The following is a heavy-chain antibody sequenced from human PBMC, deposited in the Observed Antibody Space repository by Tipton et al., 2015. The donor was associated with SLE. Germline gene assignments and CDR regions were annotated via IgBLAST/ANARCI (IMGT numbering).Heavy chain of an antibody. CDR3: ARHAGRQWPLDY. D-gene: IGHD6-19*01. J-gene: IGHJ4*02. CDR1: GGSISSYY. CDR2: IYTNENT. Sequence: LRLSCTVSGGSISSYYWSWIRQPAGGGLEWIGRIYTNENTNYNPSLKSRVTMSVDASKNQFSLKLSSVTAADTAVYYCARHAGRQWPLDYWGQGTLVTVSS. V-gene: IGHV4-4*07.